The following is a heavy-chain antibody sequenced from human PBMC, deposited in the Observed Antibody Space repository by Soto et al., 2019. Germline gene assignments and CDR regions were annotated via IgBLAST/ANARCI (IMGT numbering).Heavy chain of an antibody. V-gene: IGHV3-74*02. CDR3: PRSDWFHP. J-gene: IGHJ5*02. CDR2: IKNDGSVT. CDR1: GITISGYW. Sequence: EVQLVESGGGLVQPGGSLRLSCVASGITISGYWMSWVRQVPGKGPEWVSRIKNDGSVTSYADSVKGRFSISRDNAKNTLYLQMNSLRADDTAVYYCPRSDWFHPWGQGTLVTVSS.